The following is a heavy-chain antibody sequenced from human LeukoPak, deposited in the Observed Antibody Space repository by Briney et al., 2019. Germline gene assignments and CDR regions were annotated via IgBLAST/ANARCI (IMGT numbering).Heavy chain of an antibody. V-gene: IGHV1-24*01. D-gene: IGHD3-22*01. CDR2: FDPEDGET. CDR1: GYTLTELS. Sequence: GASVKVSCKVSGYTLTELSMHWVRQAPGKGLEWMGGFDPEDGETIYAQKFQGRVTMAEDTSTDTAYMELSSLRSEDTAVYYCATEVQQNYYDSSEKGAAFDIWGQGTMVTVSS. CDR3: ATEVQQNYYDSSEKGAAFDI. J-gene: IGHJ3*02.